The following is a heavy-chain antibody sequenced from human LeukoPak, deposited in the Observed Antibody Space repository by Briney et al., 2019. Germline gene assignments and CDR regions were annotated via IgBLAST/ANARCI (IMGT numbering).Heavy chain of an antibody. J-gene: IGHJ6*03. Sequence: GESLKISCKGSGYSFNTYWVARVRQMPGKGLEWMGIIYPGDSDTRYSPSFEGQVTMSADKSISTAYLQWSSLKASDTAVYYCARLPAARYYFYYMDVWGKGTPVTVSS. CDR2: IYPGDSDT. CDR1: GYSFNTYW. D-gene: IGHD2-2*01. V-gene: IGHV5-51*01. CDR3: ARLPAARYYFYYMDV.